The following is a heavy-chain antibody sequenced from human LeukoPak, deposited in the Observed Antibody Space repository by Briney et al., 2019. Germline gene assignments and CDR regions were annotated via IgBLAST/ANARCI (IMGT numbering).Heavy chain of an antibody. V-gene: IGHV3-21*01. CDR2: ISSSSIYI. Sequence: GGSLRLSCAASGFTFSSYSMNWVRQAPGKGLEWVSSISSSSIYIYYADSVKGRFTISRDNANNSLYLQMNSLSAEDTAVYYCARDEGYYFDYWGQGTLVTVSS. CDR1: GFTFSSYS. J-gene: IGHJ4*02. CDR3: ARDEGYYFDY.